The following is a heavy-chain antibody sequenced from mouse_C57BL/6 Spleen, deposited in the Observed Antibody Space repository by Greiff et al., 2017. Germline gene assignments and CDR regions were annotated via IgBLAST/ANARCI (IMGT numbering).Heavy chain of an antibody. V-gene: IGHV1-62-2*01. D-gene: IGHD1-1*01. J-gene: IGHJ1*03. CDR2: FYPGSGSI. CDR3: ARHEEARGSSFLWYVDG. Sequence: VQLQQSGAELVKPGASVKLSCKASGYTFTEYTIHWVKQRSGQGLEWIGWFYPGSGSIKYNEKFKDKATLTADKSSSTVYMELSRLTSEDSAVYFGARHEEARGSSFLWYVDGWGTGTTGTVSS. CDR1: GYTFTEYT.